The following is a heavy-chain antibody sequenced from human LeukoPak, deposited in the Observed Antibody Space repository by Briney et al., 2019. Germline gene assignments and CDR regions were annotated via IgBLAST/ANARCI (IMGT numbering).Heavy chain of an antibody. V-gene: IGHV4-39*07. J-gene: IGHJ4*02. D-gene: IGHD6-13*01. CDR1: GGSISSSSYY. CDR2: IYYSGST. CDR3: ARDSGIAAAGAGFDY. Sequence: SETLSLTCTVSGGSISSSSYYWGWIRQPPGKGLEWIGSIYYSGSTYYNPSLKSRVTISVDTSKNQFSLKLGSVTAADTAVYYCARDSGIAAAGAGFDYWGQGTLVTVSS.